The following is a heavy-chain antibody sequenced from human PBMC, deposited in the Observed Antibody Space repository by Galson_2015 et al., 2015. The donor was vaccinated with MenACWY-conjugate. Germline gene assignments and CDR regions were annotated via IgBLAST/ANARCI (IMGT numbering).Heavy chain of an antibody. CDR1: GFTFSSHG. CDR2: ISSSSTTI. J-gene: IGHJ4*02. Sequence: SLRLSCAASGFTFSSHGMNWVRQAPGKGLEWVSYISSSSTTIYYADSVKGRFTISRDNAKNSLYLQMNSLRDEDTAVYYCAREPRSARPFDFWGQGTLVTVSS. V-gene: IGHV3-48*02. CDR3: AREPRSARPFDF.